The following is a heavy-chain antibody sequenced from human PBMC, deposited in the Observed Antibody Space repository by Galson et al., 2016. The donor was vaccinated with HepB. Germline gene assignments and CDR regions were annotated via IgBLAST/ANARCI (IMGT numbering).Heavy chain of an antibody. Sequence: SLRLSCAASGLIFSNHAMHWVRQAPGQGLEWVAVTSHDGSNEYYADSVKGRFAISSDNPKNALYLQMNSLTAGDTAGYYCAKGGPGIAVPADLWGQGILVTVSS. CDR2: TSHDGSNE. CDR1: GLIFSNHA. D-gene: IGHD6-19*01. V-gene: IGHV3-30*18. CDR3: AKGGPGIAVPADL. J-gene: IGHJ5*02.